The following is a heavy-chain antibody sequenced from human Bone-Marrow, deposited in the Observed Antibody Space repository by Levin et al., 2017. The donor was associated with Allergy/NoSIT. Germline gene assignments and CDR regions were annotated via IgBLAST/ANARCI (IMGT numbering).Heavy chain of an antibody. CDR1: GFTFSSYA. CDR3: AKGEGAARLGYDILTGTFDY. Sequence: GESLKISCAASGFTFSSYAMSWVRQAPGKGLEWVSAISGSGGSTYYADSVKGRFTISRDNSKNTLYLQMNSLRAEDTAVYYCAKGEGAARLGYDILTGTFDYWGQGTLVTVSS. D-gene: IGHD3-9*01. CDR2: ISGSGGST. V-gene: IGHV3-23*01. J-gene: IGHJ4*02.